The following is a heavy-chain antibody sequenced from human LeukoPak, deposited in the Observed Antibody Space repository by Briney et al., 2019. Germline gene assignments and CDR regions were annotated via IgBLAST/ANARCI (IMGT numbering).Heavy chain of an antibody. V-gene: IGHV4-59*12. CDR1: GGSISSYY. Sequence: PSETLSLTCTVSGGSISSYYWSWIRQPPGKGLEWIGYIYYSGSTNYNPSLKSRVTISVDTSKNQFSLKLSSVTAADTAVYYCARNGYGDDVGNWFGPWGQGTLVTVSS. CDR3: ARNGYGDDVGNWFGP. CDR2: IYYSGST. D-gene: IGHD2-2*03. J-gene: IGHJ5*02.